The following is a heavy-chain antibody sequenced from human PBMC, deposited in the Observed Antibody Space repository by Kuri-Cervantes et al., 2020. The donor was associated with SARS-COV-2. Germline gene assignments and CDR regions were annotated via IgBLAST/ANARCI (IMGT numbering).Heavy chain of an antibody. Sequence: SETLSLTCNVSGGSISSYYWSWIRQPAGKGLEGIGRIDTSGSTNYNPSLKSRVTISVDTSKNQFSLKLSSVTAADTAVYYCARCIAAAGTYFFDYWGQGTLVTVSS. CDR3: ARCIAAAGTYFFDY. CDR2: IDTSGST. J-gene: IGHJ4*02. D-gene: IGHD6-13*01. V-gene: IGHV4-4*07. CDR1: GGSISSYY.